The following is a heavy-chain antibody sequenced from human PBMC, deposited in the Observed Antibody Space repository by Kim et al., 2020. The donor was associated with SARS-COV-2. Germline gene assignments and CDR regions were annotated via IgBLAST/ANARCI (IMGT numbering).Heavy chain of an antibody. Sequence: GGSLRLSCAASGFTFSNYAMNWVRQAPGKGLEWVSSISGNSGSTYYADSVKGRFTISRDNPKNTLYLQMNSLRAEDTAVYYCAKSRAGGYYGSETYGVRDFWGQGTLVTVSS. D-gene: IGHD3-10*01. CDR3: AKSRAGGYYGSETYGVRDF. CDR1: GFTFSNYA. J-gene: IGHJ4*02. V-gene: IGHV3-23*01. CDR2: ISGNSGST.